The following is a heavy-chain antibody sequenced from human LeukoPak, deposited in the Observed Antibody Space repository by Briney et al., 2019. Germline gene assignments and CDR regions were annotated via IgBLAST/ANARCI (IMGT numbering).Heavy chain of an antibody. CDR1: GGSISSYY. J-gene: IGHJ5*02. CDR3: ARRSSVRGVIRIYWFDP. D-gene: IGHD3-10*01. V-gene: IGHV4-59*12. CDR2: IYYSGST. Sequence: SETLSLTCTVSGGSISSYYWSWIRQPPGKGLEWIGYIYYSGSTNYNPSLKSRVTISVDTSKNQFSLKLSSVTAADTAVYYCARRSSVRGVIRIYWFDPWGQGTLVTVSS.